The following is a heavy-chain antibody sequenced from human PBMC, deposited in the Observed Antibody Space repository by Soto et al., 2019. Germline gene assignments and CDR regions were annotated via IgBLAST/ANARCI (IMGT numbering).Heavy chain of an antibody. CDR1: GGTFSSYA. CDR2: IIPIFGTA. J-gene: IGHJ6*02. CDR3: ARTVWVFGVVLGSYGMDV. Sequence: VKVSCKASGGTFSSYAISWVRQAPGQGLEWMGGIIPIFGTANYAQKFQGRVTITADESTSTAYMELSSLRPEDTAVYYCARTVWVFGVVLGSYGMDVWGQGTTVTVSS. D-gene: IGHD3-3*01. V-gene: IGHV1-69*13.